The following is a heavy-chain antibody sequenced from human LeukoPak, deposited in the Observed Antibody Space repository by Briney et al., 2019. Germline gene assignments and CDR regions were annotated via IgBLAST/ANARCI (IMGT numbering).Heavy chain of an antibody. J-gene: IGHJ6*03. CDR1: GVSISSYY. D-gene: IGHD3-22*01. CDR3: TRGSIAYYYMDV. Sequence: PSETLSLTCTASGVSISSYYWSWIRQPPGKGLEWIGNIYYSGSTNYNPSLKSRVTISVDTSKNQFSLKLSSVTAADTAVYYCTRGSIAYYYMDVWGKGTTVTISS. V-gene: IGHV4-59*01. CDR2: IYYSGST.